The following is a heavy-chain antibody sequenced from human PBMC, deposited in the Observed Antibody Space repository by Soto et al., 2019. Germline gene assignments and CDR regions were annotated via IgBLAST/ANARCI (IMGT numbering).Heavy chain of an antibody. CDR1: GGTFSSYA. V-gene: IGHV1-69*01. J-gene: IGHJ3*02. D-gene: IGHD3-10*01. Sequence: QVQLVQSGAEVKKPGSSVKVSCKASGGTFSSYAISWVRQAPGQGLEWMGGIIPIFGTANYAQKFQGRVTITADESTSTAYMEMSSLRSEDTAVYYCARDGPGRGSGSRIPFDIWGQGTMVTVSS. CDR2: IIPIFGTA. CDR3: ARDGPGRGSGSRIPFDI.